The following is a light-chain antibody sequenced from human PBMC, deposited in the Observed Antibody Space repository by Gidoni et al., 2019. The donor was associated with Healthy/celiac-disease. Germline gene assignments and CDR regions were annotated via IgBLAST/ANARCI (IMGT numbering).Light chain of an antibody. V-gene: IGKV1-33*01. Sequence: DIQMTQSPSSLSTSVGDRVTITCQASQDIRDYLTWYQQKPGKAPKLLIYDASKLETGVPSRFSGSGSGTGFTFTISSLQPEDFATYYCQQYDNLPITFXXXTRLEIK. CDR3: QQYDNLPIT. CDR1: QDIRDY. J-gene: IGKJ5*01. CDR2: DAS.